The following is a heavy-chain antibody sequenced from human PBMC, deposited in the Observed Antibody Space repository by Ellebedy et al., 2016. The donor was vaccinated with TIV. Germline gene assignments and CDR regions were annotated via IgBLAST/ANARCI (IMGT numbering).Heavy chain of an antibody. J-gene: IGHJ4*02. CDR3: ARVGASDGNPLDS. Sequence: SETLSLTXVVYGASITRTNWCSWARQPPGRGLECLGQIYHTGSTTYNPSLRSRVTISVDKSKNQFSLILSSVTAADTAVYYCARVGASDGNPLDSWGQGTLVTVSS. V-gene: IGHV4/OR15-8*01. D-gene: IGHD5-24*01. CDR2: IYHTGST. CDR1: GASITRTNW.